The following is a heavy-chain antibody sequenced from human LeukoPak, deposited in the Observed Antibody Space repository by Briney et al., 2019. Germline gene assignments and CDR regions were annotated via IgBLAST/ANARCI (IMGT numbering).Heavy chain of an antibody. CDR1: GYTFTSYY. CDR3: ARGFLLGYCSSTSCPRRWFDP. Sequence: ASVKVSCKASGYTFTSYYMHWVRQAPGQGLEWMGIINPSGGSTSYAQKFQGRVTMTRDTSTSTVYMELSSLRSGDTAAYYCARGFLLGYCSSTSCPRRWFDPWGQGTLVTVSS. CDR2: INPSGGST. V-gene: IGHV1-46*01. D-gene: IGHD2-2*01. J-gene: IGHJ5*02.